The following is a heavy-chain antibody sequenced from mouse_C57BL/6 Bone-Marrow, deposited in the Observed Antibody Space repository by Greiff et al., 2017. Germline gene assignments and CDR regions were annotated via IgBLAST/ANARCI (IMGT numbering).Heavy chain of an antibody. J-gene: IGHJ4*01. V-gene: IGHV1-42*01. CDR1: GYSFTGYY. CDR3: TTHYSNFYAMDY. CDR2: INPSTGGT. D-gene: IGHD2-5*01. Sequence: VQLQQSGPELVKPGASVKISCKASGYSFTGYYMNWVKQSPEKSLEWIGEINPSTGGTTYNQKFKAKATLTVDKSSSTAYMQLSSLTSEDTAVYYCTTHYSNFYAMDYWGQGTSVTVSS.